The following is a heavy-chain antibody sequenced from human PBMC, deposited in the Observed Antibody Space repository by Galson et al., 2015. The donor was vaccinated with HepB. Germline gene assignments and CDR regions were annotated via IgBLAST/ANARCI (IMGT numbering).Heavy chain of an antibody. Sequence: SLRLSCAASGFTFSNAWMSWVRQAPGKGLEWVGRIKSKTDGGTTDYAAPVKGRFTISRDDSKNTLYLQMNSLKTEDTAVYYCTTSSYYDSSGPPPFQHWGQGTLVTVSS. CDR2: IKSKTDGGTT. V-gene: IGHV3-15*01. CDR1: GFTFSNAW. D-gene: IGHD3-22*01. CDR3: TTSSYYDSSGPPPFQH. J-gene: IGHJ1*01.